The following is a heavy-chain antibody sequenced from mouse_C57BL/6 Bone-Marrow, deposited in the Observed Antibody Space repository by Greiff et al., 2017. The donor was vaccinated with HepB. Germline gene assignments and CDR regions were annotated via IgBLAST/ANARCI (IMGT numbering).Heavy chain of an antibody. V-gene: IGHV5-6*01. D-gene: IGHD3-3*01. CDR2: ISSGGSYT. CDR1: GFTFSSYG. CDR3: ARRGPRYFDY. J-gene: IGHJ2*01. Sequence: EVHLVESGGDLVKPGGSLKLSCAASGFTFSSYGMSWVRQTPDKRLEWVATISSGGSYTYYPDSVKGRFTISRDNAKNTLYLQMSSLKSEDTAMYYCARRGPRYFDYWGQGTTLTVSS.